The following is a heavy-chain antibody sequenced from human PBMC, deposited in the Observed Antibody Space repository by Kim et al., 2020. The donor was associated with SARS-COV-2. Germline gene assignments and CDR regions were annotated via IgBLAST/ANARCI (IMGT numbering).Heavy chain of an antibody. CDR2: IYSGGST. D-gene: IGHD2-21*02. Sequence: GGSLRLSCAASGFTVSSNYMSWVRQAPGKGLEWVSVIYSGGSTYYADSVKGRFTISRDNSKNTLYLQMNSLRAEDTAVYYCARDGGCGGDCYHAYYYYGMDVWGQGTTVTVSS. CDR3: ARDGGCGGDCYHAYYYYGMDV. CDR1: GFTVSSNY. V-gene: IGHV3-53*01. J-gene: IGHJ6*02.